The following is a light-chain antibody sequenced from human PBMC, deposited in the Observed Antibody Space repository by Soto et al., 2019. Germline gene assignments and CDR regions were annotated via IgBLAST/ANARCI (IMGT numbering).Light chain of an antibody. J-gene: IGKJ1*01. Sequence: DIVLTQSPLSLPVTPGEPASNSCRSSQSLLQSNGNHYLDWYLQKPGQSPQVLIYLGSNRASGVPDRFSGSGSGTDFTLKISRVEAEDVGVYYCMQALHTPWTFGQGTKVDIK. CDR3: MQALHTPWT. CDR1: QSLLQSNGNHY. CDR2: LGS. V-gene: IGKV2-28*01.